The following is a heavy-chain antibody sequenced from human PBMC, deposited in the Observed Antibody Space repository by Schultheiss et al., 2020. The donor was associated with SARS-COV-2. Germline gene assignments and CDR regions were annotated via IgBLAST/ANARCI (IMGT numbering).Heavy chain of an antibody. V-gene: IGHV4-59*06. J-gene: IGHJ6*02. Sequence: SETLSLTCTVSGGSISSYYWSWIRQHPGKGLEWIGYIYYSGSTYYNPSLKSRVTISVDTSKNQFSLKLSSVTAADTAVYYCARGRTRIAARPAYYYYGMDVWGQGTTVTVSS. CDR2: IYYSGST. CDR1: GGSISSYY. D-gene: IGHD6-6*01. CDR3: ARGRTRIAARPAYYYYGMDV.